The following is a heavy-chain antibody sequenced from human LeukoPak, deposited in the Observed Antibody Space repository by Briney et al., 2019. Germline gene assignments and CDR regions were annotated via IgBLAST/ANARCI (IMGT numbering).Heavy chain of an antibody. J-gene: IGHJ4*02. CDR2: ISSSSGYI. D-gene: IGHD1-26*01. Sequence: GGSLRLSCAASGFTFSIYNMNWIRQAPGKGLEWVSLISSSSGYIYYADSMKGRFTISRDNAKNSLYLQMNSLRAEDTAVYYCARGSEWEPLYYFDYWGQGTLATVSS. CDR3: ARGSEWEPLYYFDY. CDR1: GFTFSIYN. V-gene: IGHV3-21*01.